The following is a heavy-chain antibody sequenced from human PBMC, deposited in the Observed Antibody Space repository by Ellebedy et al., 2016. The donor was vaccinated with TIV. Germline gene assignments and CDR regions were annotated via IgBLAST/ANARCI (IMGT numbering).Heavy chain of an antibody. CDR3: ARDPALPRGRFDT. CDR2: LNYGGES. V-gene: IGHV4-39*07. J-gene: IGHJ5*02. CDR1: GDSISSTNYF. Sequence: MPSETLSLTCIVSGDSISSTNYFWGWIRQPPGKGLEWIGSLNYGGESYFDPSLKSRVTMSLDTSKNQFSLKLSSVTAADTAVYYRARDPALPRGRFDTWGQGTLVTVSS.